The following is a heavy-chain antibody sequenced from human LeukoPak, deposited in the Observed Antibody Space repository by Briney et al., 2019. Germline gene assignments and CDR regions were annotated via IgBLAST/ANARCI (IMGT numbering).Heavy chain of an antibody. CDR1: GFTFDDYA. CDR2: ISWDGGTI. CDR3: AKGSGGAYYNYFED. Sequence: PGGSLRLSCAASGFTFDDYAFHWVRQAPGKGPEWVSLISWDGGTIYYADSVRGRFTISRDNSKNSLYLRMNSLRAEDTALYYCAKGSGGAYYNYFEDWGQGTLVSVAS. V-gene: IGHV3-43D*03. J-gene: IGHJ4*02. D-gene: IGHD1-26*01.